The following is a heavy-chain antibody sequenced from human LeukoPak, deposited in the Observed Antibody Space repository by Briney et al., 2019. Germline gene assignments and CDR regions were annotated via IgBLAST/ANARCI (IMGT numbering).Heavy chain of an antibody. J-gene: IGHJ4*02. Sequence: PGGSLRLSCAASGFTFNYYWLTWVRQAPGKGLEWVANIQQDGSEKYYVDSVKGRFIISRDNSKNTLYLQMNSLRAEDTAIYYCAKVCGANCYYPDYWGQGAQVTVSS. CDR1: GFTFNYYW. D-gene: IGHD2-21*02. CDR2: IQQDGSEK. V-gene: IGHV3-7*03. CDR3: AKVCGANCYYPDY.